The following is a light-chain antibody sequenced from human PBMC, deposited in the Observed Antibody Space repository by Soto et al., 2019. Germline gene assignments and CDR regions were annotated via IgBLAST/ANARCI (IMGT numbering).Light chain of an antibody. CDR3: CSYASSSTYV. CDR1: SSDVGNYNL. CDR2: EGS. J-gene: IGLJ1*01. Sequence: QSALTQPASVSGSPGQSITISCTGTSSDVGNYNLVSWYQHDPGKAPKLLICEGSKRPSGVSDRFSGSKSGNTASLTISGLQAEDEADYCCSYASSSTYVFGTGTKLTVL. V-gene: IGLV2-23*01.